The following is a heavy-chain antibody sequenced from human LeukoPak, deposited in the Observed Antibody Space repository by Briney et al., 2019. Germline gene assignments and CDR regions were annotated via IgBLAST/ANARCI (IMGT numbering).Heavy chain of an antibody. V-gene: IGHV4-34*01. J-gene: IGHJ6*03. CDR3: ARAGTRNYYYYYYMDV. CDR1: GGSFSGYY. CDR2: INHSGST. Sequence: SETLSLTXAVYGGSFSGYYWSWIRQTPGKGLEWIGEINHSGSTNYNPSLKSRVTISVDTSKNQFSLKLSSVTAADTAVYYCARAGTRNYYYYYYMDVWGKGTTVTVSS.